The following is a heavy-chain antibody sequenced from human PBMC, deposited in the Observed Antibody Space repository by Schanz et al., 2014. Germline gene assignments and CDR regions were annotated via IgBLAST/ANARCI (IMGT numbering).Heavy chain of an antibody. CDR1: GFSLDIFA. CDR2: FNDGGVNK. Sequence: EVQLVDSGGGLVEPGGSLRLSCATSGFSLDIFAVSWVRQAPGKGLEWVSSFNDGGVNKYYADSVRGRFTISRDNSRSTMYLQMNSLRAEDTAVYFCAKDLGGDCGDGCFNWYFDLWGRGTLXTVSS. J-gene: IGHJ2*01. CDR3: AKDLGGDCGDGCFNWYFDL. V-gene: IGHV3-23*04. D-gene: IGHD2-21*02.